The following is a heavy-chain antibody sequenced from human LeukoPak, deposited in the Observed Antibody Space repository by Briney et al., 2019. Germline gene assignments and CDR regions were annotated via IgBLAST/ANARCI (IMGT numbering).Heavy chain of an antibody. J-gene: IGHJ4*02. D-gene: IGHD3-22*01. Sequence: GGSLRLSCAASGFTFSSYGMHWVRQAPGKGLEWVAVISYDGSNKYYADSVKGRFTISRDNSKNTLYLQMNSLRAEDTAVYYCAKEGDSSGHIDYWGQGTLVTVSS. CDR1: GFTFSSYG. CDR3: AKEGDSSGHIDY. V-gene: IGHV3-30*18. CDR2: ISYDGSNK.